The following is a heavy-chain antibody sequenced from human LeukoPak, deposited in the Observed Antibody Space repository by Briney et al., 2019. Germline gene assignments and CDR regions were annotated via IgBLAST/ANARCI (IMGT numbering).Heavy chain of an antibody. CDR3: ARVWRSYYNVGTYPLAY. J-gene: IGHJ4*02. V-gene: IGHV4-39*01. CDR2: IYYSGST. D-gene: IGHD3-10*01. Sequence: SETLSLTCTVSGGSISSSSYYWGWIRQPPGKGLEWIGSIYYSGSTYYNPSLKSRVTISVDTSKNQFSLKLSSVTAADTAVYYCARVWRSYYNVGTYPLAYWGQGTLVTVSS. CDR1: GGSISSSSYY.